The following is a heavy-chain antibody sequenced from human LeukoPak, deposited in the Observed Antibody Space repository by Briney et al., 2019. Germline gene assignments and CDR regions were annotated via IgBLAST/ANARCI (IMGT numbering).Heavy chain of an antibody. V-gene: IGHV3-48*02. CDR1: TFTFSSYS. CDR2: ISYSTTTI. D-gene: IGHD6-13*01. Sequence: GGSLRLSCAASTFTFSSYSMNWVRQAPGKGLEWVSYISYSTTTIYYADSVKGRFTISRDNAKNSLYLQMNSLRDEDTAVYYCARVTTAAGDYWGQGTLVTVSS. CDR3: ARVTTAAGDY. J-gene: IGHJ4*02.